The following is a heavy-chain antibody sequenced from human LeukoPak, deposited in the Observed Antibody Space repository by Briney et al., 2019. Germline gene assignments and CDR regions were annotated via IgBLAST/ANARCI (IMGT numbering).Heavy chain of an antibody. V-gene: IGHV3-7*01. CDR2: IKEDGSEK. CDR3: ASGRPLGY. J-gene: IGHJ4*02. Sequence: PGGPLRLSCAASGFTFSNYWMSWVRQAPGKGLEWVANIKEDGSEKYYVDSVKGRFTISRDNARNSMYMQMNSLRAEDTAVYYCASGRPLGYWGQGTLVTVYS. D-gene: IGHD7-27*01. CDR1: GFTFSNYW.